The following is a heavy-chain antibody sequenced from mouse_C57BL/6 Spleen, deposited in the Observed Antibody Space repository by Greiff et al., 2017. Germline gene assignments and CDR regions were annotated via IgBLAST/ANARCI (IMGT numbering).Heavy chain of an antibody. CDR1: GYTFTDYN. CDR3: ASGAYYYGSSYPFAY. V-gene: IGHV1-18*01. CDR2: INPNNGGT. J-gene: IGHJ3*01. Sequence: VQLQQSGPELVKPGASVKIPCKASGYTFTDYNMDWVKQSHGKSLEWIGDINPNNGGTIYNQKFKGKATLTVDKSSSTAYMELRSLTSEDTAVYYCASGAYYYGSSYPFAYWGQGTLVTVSA. D-gene: IGHD1-1*01.